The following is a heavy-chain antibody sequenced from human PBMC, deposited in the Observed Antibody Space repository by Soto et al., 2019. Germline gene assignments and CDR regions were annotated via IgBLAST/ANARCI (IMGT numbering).Heavy chain of an antibody. CDR1: GLTVSRTQ. CDR3: ARRLQWQLRPLDS. J-gene: IGHJ4*02. Sequence: GGSLRLSCAVSGLTVSRTQMSWVRQAPGKGLQWVSVIYSAGSTYYADSVKGRFTISRDNAKNSLYLQINGLRAEDTATYYFARRLQWQLRPLDSWGRGTLVTVSS. D-gene: IGHD6-19*01. CDR2: IYSAGST. V-gene: IGHV3-53*01.